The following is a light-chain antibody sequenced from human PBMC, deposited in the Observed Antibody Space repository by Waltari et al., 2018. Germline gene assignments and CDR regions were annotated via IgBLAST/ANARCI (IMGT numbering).Light chain of an antibody. CDR2: DAS. V-gene: IGKV3-11*01. Sequence: EIVLTQSPATLSLSPVERATLSCRASQSVSSYLAWYQQKPGQAPRLLIYDASNRATGIPARFSGSGSGTDFTLTISSLEPEDFAVYYCQQRSNWPPRTFGGGTKVEIK. CDR1: QSVSSY. CDR3: QQRSNWPPRT. J-gene: IGKJ4*01.